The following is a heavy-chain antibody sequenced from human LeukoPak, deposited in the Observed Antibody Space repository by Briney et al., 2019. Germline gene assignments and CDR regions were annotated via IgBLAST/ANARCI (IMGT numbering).Heavy chain of an antibody. V-gene: IGHV3-11*05. CDR3: ARAQYRSSGNGMDV. Sequence: PGGSLRLSCAASGFTFSDYYMSWIRQAPGKGLEWVSYISSSSSYTNYAESVKGRFTISRDNAKNPQYLQMNSLRTEDTAVYYCARAQYRSSGNGMDVWGQGTTVTVSS. J-gene: IGHJ6*02. CDR2: ISSSSSYT. CDR1: GFTFSDYY. D-gene: IGHD3-10*01.